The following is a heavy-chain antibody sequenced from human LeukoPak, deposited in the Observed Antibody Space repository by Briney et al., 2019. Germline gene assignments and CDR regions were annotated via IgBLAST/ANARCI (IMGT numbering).Heavy chain of an antibody. V-gene: IGHV4-4*07. CDR2: IYTSGST. CDR1: ACTVRGYF. J-gene: IGHJ3*02. Sequence: DPLPLPSKVAACTVRGYFSVGVGSSTGKGLEWIGRIYTSGSTNYNPSLKSRVTMSVDTSKTQFSLKLSSVTAADPAVYYCARDSNPRTGNAFDIWGQGTMVTVSS. D-gene: IGHD3-10*01. CDR3: ARDSNPRTGNAFDI.